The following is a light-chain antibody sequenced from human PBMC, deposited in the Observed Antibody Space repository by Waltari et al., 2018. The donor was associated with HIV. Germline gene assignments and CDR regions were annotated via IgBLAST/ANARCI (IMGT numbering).Light chain of an antibody. Sequence: SYDLTQTPSVSVSPGQTARLQCSRGALPNKYSSWYRQKAGQAPMLLIFKDIERPSGIPERISGSGSGTGVTLTISDVQAEDEGDYFCQSTDYDGTWVFGGGTKLTVL. CDR1: ALPNKY. CDR2: KDI. J-gene: IGLJ3*02. V-gene: IGLV3-25*03. CDR3: QSTDYDGTWV.